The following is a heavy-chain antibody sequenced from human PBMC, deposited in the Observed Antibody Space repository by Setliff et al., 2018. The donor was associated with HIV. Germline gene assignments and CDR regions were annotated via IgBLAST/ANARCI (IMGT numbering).Heavy chain of an antibody. D-gene: IGHD6-13*01. CDR1: GVSISNYY. V-gene: IGHV4-4*09. J-gene: IGHJ4*02. CDR2: IFTSRGT. CDR3: ARSPSYRSSWEYYFDY. Sequence: PSETLSLTCTVSGVSISNYYWNWIRQPPGKGLEWIGYIFTSRGTNYNHSLRTRVIISVDTSNQFSLKLSSVTAADAAVYYCARSPSYRSSWEYYFDYWGQGILVTVSS.